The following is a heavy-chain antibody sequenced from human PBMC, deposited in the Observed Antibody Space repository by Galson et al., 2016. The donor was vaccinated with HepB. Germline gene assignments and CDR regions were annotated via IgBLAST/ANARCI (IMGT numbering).Heavy chain of an antibody. CDR2: IYWDDAK. J-gene: IGHJ3*02. V-gene: IGHV2-5*02. D-gene: IGHD6-13*01. CDR1: GFSLPTSGVA. CDR3: AHRKYGSSSGAFDI. Sequence: PALVQPTQTLTLTCTFSGFSLPTSGVAVGWIRQPPGKALEWLALIYWDDAKNYSPSLKSRLNITKDTAKNQVFLTMSHMDPVDTATYYCAHRKYGSSSGAFDIWGQGTMVTVSS.